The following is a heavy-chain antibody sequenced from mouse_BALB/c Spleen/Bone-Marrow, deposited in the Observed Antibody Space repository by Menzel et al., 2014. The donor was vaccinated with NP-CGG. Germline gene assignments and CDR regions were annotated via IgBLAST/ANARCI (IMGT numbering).Heavy chain of an antibody. Sequence: QVQLQQSGAELVKPGASVKLSCKASGYPFSNYYMYWVKQRPGQGLEWIGESNPSNGGSNFNEKFKSKATLTVDKSSSTAYMQLSSLTSEDSAVYYCTRSNYGYWYFDVWGAGTTVTVSS. CDR3: TRSNYGYWYFDV. D-gene: IGHD1-1*01. CDR1: GYPFSNYY. CDR2: SNPSNGGS. V-gene: IGHV1S81*02. J-gene: IGHJ1*01.